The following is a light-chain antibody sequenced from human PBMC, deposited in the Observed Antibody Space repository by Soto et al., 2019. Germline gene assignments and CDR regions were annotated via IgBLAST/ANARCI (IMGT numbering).Light chain of an antibody. Sequence: EIVLTQSPATLSLYPGERATLSCRASQSVSRYLAWYQQKPGQAPRLLIFDASNRATGIPARFSGSGSGTDFTLTISSLEPEDFAVYYCQRRSNWPPLTFGAGTKVEIK. J-gene: IGKJ4*01. CDR3: QRRSNWPPLT. V-gene: IGKV3-11*01. CDR2: DAS. CDR1: QSVSRY.